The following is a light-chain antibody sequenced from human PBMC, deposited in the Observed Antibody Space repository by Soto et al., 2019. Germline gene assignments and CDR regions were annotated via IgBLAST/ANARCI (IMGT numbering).Light chain of an antibody. Sequence: DIQMTQSPSTLSASVGDRVTITCRASQSISSDLAWYQQKPGKAPNLLIYKASSLQSGVPSRFSGRGSGTEFTLTISSLQADDFATYYCQQYNSYWTFGQGTKVEIK. V-gene: IGKV1-5*03. J-gene: IGKJ1*01. CDR3: QQYNSYWT. CDR1: QSISSD. CDR2: KAS.